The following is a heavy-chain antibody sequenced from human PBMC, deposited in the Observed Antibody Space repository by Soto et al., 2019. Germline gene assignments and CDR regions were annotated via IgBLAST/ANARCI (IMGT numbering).Heavy chain of an antibody. Sequence: GGSLRLSCAASGFTFSSYGMHWVRQAPGKGLEWVAVIWYDGSNKYYADSVKGRFTISRDNSKNTLYLQMNSLRAEDTAVYYCARDGTGVAARPRGSFDYWGQGXLVTVSS. CDR2: IWYDGSNK. CDR3: ARDGTGVAARPRGSFDY. D-gene: IGHD6-6*01. V-gene: IGHV3-33*01. J-gene: IGHJ4*02. CDR1: GFTFSSYG.